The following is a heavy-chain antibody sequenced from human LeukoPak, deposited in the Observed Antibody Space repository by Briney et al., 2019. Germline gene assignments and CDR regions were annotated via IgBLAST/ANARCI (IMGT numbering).Heavy chain of an antibody. CDR2: ISGSGGST. V-gene: IGHV3-23*01. J-gene: IGHJ4*02. Sequence: PGGSLRLSCAASGFTFSSYAVSWVRQAPGKGLEWVSAISGSGGSTYYADSVKGRFTISRDNSKNTLYLQMNSLRAEDTAVYYCAKDYYDSSSTYYFDYWGQGTLVTVSS. D-gene: IGHD3-22*01. CDR3: AKDYYDSSSTYYFDY. CDR1: GFTFSSYA.